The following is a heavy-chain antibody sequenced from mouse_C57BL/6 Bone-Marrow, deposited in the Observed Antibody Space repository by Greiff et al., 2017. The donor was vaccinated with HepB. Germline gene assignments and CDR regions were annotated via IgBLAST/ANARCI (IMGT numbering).Heavy chain of an antibody. CDR1: GFTFSDYG. J-gene: IGHJ3*01. CDR3: ARGATVVATDAWFAY. Sequence: VQRVESGGGLVKPGGSLKLSCAASGFTFSDYGMHWVRQAPEKGLEWVAYISSGSSTIYYADTVKGRFTISRDNAKNTLFLQMTSLRSEDTAMYYCARGATVVATDAWFAYWGQGTLVTVSA. D-gene: IGHD1-1*01. CDR2: ISSGSSTI. V-gene: IGHV5-17*01.